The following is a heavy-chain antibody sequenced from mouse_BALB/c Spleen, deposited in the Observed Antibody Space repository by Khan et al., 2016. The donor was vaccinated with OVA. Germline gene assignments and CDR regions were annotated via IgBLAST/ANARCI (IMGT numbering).Heavy chain of an antibody. CDR2: IYPGTDNT. V-gene: IGHV1-76*01. Sequence: QVQLQQPGAELVRPGTSVKLSCKTSGYTFTSYWIHWVKQRPGQGLEWIARIYPGTDNTYYSEKFKDKATLTADKSSSTAYLQLSSLKSEDSAVFFCAREEALYYFDYWGQGTTLTVSS. J-gene: IGHJ2*01. CDR3: AREEALYYFDY. CDR1: GYTFTSYW.